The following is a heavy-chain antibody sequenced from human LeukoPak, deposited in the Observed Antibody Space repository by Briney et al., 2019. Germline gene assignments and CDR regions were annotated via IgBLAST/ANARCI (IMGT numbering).Heavy chain of an antibody. V-gene: IGHV3-69-1*01. CDR2: ITRGDSK. Sequence: GGSLRLSCAASRFTFSNFAMSWVRQAPGKGLEWISSITRGDSKYYAESVKGRFTISRDNAKNSLYLQMNSLRAEDTAVYYCAGVVVTAIPGFNDAFDIWGQGTMVTVSS. D-gene: IGHD2-21*02. J-gene: IGHJ3*02. CDR1: RFTFSNFA. CDR3: AGVVVTAIPGFNDAFDI.